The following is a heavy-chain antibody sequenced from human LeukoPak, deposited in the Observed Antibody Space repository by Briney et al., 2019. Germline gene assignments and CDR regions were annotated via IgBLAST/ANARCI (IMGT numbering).Heavy chain of an antibody. CDR3: AGGEPGQRYDY. CDR1: GGSFSGYY. CDR2: INHSGST. Sequence: SETLSLTCAVYGGSFSGYYWSWIRQPPGKGLEWIGEINHSGSTNYNPSLKSRVTISVDTSKNQFSLKLSSVTAADTAVYYCAGGEPGQRYDYWGQGTLVTVSS. D-gene: IGHD1-1*01. J-gene: IGHJ4*02. V-gene: IGHV4-34*01.